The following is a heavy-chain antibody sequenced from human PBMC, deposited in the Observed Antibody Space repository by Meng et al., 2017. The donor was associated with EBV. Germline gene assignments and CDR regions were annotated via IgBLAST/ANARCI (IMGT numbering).Heavy chain of an antibody. CDR1: GGPFRNYV. CDR3: ASESGRGYTPDY. J-gene: IGHJ4*02. Sequence: LQSAARVKKPGSSVTVSCKTSGGPFRNYVISWLRQAPGQGLEWLGGFLPTLGAPNYAQKFHGRVSITADESTSTHYMDLSSLRSEDTAVYYCASESGRGYTPDYWGQGTLVTVSS. D-gene: IGHD3-10*01. V-gene: IGHV1-69*01. CDR2: FLPTLGAP.